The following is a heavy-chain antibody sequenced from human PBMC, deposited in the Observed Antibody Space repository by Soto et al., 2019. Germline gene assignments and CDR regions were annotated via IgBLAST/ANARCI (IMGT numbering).Heavy chain of an antibody. Sequence: SVKVSCKASGFTFTSSAVQWVRQARGQRLEWIGWIVVGSGNTNYAQRFQERVTITRDMSTSTAYMELSSLRSEDTAVYYCAADWSQWLVPVYWGQGTLVTVSS. CDR3: AADWSQWLVPVY. J-gene: IGHJ4*02. D-gene: IGHD6-19*01. CDR1: GFTFTSSA. V-gene: IGHV1-58*01. CDR2: IVVGSGNT.